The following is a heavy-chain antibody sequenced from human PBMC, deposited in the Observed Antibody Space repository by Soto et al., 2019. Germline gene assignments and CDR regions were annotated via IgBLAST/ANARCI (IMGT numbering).Heavy chain of an antibody. CDR3: ARYYDTSNRPYFHH. Sequence: PSETLSLTCAVSGGSISSTTYYWAWIRQPPGKGLEWVATTYYSGATYYNPSLKSRLTISIDTSKNQFSLRLSSVTAADTAMYYCARYYDTSNRPYFHHWGQGTRVTVSS. V-gene: IGHV4-39*01. J-gene: IGHJ1*01. CDR1: GGSISSTTYY. CDR2: TYYSGAT. D-gene: IGHD3-22*01.